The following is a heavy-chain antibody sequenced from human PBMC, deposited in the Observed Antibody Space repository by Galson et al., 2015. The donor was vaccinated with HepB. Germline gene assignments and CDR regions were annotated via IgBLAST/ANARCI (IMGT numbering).Heavy chain of an antibody. CDR1: GGTFSSYA. CDR3: ARPRPTGRAAGTYYYYMDV. Sequence: SVKVSCKASGGTFSSYAISWVRQAPGQGLEWMGGIIPIFGTANYAQKFQGRVTITADESTSTAYMELSSLRSEDTAVYYCARPRPTGRAAGTYYYYMDVWGKGTTVTVSS. D-gene: IGHD6-13*01. V-gene: IGHV1-69*13. CDR2: IIPIFGTA. J-gene: IGHJ6*03.